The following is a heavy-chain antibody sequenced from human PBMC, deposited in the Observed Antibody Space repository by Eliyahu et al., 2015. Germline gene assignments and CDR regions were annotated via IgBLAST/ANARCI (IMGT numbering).Heavy chain of an antibody. CDR3: AREVTAMSMGAWDL. CDR2: MNPNSGNT. Sequence: GQGLEWMGWMNPNSGNTGYAQKFQGRVTMTRNTSISTAYMELSSLRSEDTAVYYCAREVTAMSMGAWDLWGRGTLVTVSS. D-gene: IGHD2-21*02. J-gene: IGHJ2*01. V-gene: IGHV1-8*01.